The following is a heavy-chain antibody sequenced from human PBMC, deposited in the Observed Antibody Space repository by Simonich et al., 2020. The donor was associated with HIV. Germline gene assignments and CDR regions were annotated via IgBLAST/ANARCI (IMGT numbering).Heavy chain of an antibody. CDR2: IYHSGST. CDR1: GYSISSGYY. D-gene: IGHD3-22*01. CDR3: ASGYYYDSSGYPWYYYGMDV. J-gene: IGHJ6*02. Sequence: QVQLQESGPGLVKPSETLSLTCAVSGYSISSGYYWGWIRQPPGKGLEWIGSIYHSGSTYYNPSLKRRVTISVDTSKNQFSLKLSSVTAADTAVYYCASGYYYDSSGYPWYYYGMDVWGQGTTVTVSS. V-gene: IGHV4-38-2*01.